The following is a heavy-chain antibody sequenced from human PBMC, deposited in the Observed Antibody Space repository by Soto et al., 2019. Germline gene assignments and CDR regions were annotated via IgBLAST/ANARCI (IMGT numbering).Heavy chain of an antibody. Sequence: QLQLQESGPGLVKPSETLSLTCTVSGGSISSSSYHWGWIRQPPGKGLEWIGTIYYSGITYYNPSLKSRVTIFVDTSKNQFSLKLSSVTAADTAVYYCARRSSGGSFDYWGQGTLVTVSS. CDR3: ARRSSGGSFDY. CDR2: IYYSGIT. CDR1: GGSISSSSYH. V-gene: IGHV4-39*01. D-gene: IGHD1-26*01. J-gene: IGHJ4*02.